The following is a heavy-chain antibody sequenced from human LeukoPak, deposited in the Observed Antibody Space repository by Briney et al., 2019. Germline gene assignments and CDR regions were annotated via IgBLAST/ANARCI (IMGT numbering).Heavy chain of an antibody. CDR1: GVSFNIYG. J-gene: IGHJ4*02. Sequence: GGSLRLSCVASGVSFNIYGMRCVRHAPGKGLEWGSSVGGGDDIHYADSVKGRFTGYRDDAKNTVYLQMNSLRVEDTTVYFCAKDATPRNRLWDHFDSWGQGTLVSVSS. D-gene: IGHD2-21*01. CDR3: AKDATPRNRLWDHFDS. V-gene: IGHV3-23*01. CDR2: VGGGDDI.